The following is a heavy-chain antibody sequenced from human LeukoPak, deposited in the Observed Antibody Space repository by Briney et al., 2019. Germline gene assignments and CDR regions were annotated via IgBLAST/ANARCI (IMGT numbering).Heavy chain of an antibody. D-gene: IGHD4-17*01. J-gene: IGHJ4*02. CDR1: EFTFSSHE. CDR3: ARDPTTVTTGGDN. Sequence: GGSLILSCAASEFTFSSHEMNWVRQAPGKGLEYISYISRSGSTTKYADSVKGRFTISRDNAKNSLFLQMNSLTADDTAVYYCARDPTTVTTGGDNWGQGTLVTVSS. CDR2: ISRSGSTT. V-gene: IGHV3-48*03.